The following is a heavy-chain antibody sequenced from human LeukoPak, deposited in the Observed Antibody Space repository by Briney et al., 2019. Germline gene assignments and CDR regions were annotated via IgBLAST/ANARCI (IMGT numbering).Heavy chain of an antibody. J-gene: IGHJ4*02. CDR3: ARAGYCSSISCYAFDY. D-gene: IGHD2-2*01. Sequence: GGSLRLSCAASGFTVSSNYMSWVRQAPGKGLEWVSVIYSGGSTYYADSVKGRFTISRDNSKNTLFLQMNSLRAEDTAVYYCARAGYCSSISCYAFDYWGQGTLITVSS. CDR1: GFTVSSNY. CDR2: IYSGGST. V-gene: IGHV3-53*01.